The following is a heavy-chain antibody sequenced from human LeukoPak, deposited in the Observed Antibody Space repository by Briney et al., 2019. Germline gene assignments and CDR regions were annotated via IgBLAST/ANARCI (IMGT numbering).Heavy chain of an antibody. Sequence: ETLSLTCTVSGGSISSGGYYWSWVRQAPGKGLEWVANIKQDGSEKYYVDSVKGRFTISRDNAKNSLYLQMNSLRAEDTAVYYRARDRSWVERGDWFDPWGQGTLVTVSS. CDR2: IKQDGSEK. CDR1: GGSISSGGYY. D-gene: IGHD6-13*01. J-gene: IGHJ5*02. V-gene: IGHV3-7*04. CDR3: ARDRSWVERGDWFDP.